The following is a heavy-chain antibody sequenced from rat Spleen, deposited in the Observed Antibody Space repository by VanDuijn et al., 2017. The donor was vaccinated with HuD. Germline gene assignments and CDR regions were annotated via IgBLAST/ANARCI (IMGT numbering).Heavy chain of an antibody. CDR3: TTDTFYDGSYYPGGFDY. J-gene: IGHJ2*01. D-gene: IGHD1-12*02. CDR1: GFTFSDYY. V-gene: IGHV5-27*01. CDR2: ISPSGNTT. Sequence: EVQLVESDGDLVQPGRSLKLSCAASGFTFSDYYMAWVRQAPTRGLEWVTSISPSGNTTFYRDSVKGRFTISRDNAKSTLYLKLDSLRSEDTATYYCTTDTFYDGSYYPGGFDYWGQGVMVTVSS.